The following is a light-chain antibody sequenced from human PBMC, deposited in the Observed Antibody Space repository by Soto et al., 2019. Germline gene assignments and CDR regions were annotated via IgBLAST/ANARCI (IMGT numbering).Light chain of an antibody. CDR1: SSDVGGYNY. J-gene: IGLJ1*01. Sequence: QSVLAQPASVSGSPGQSITISCTGTSSDVGGYNYVSWYQQHPGKAPKLMIYEVNNRPSGVSNRFSGSKSGNTASLTISGLQAEDEADYYCSSYTSSSTFYVFGPGTKVTVL. CDR2: EVN. CDR3: SSYTSSSTFYV. V-gene: IGLV2-14*01.